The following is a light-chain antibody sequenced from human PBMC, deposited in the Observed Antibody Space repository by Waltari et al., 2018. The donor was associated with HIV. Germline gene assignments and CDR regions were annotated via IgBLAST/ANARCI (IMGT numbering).Light chain of an antibody. V-gene: IGKV4-1*01. CDR3: QQTYTIPPT. J-gene: IGKJ4*01. Sequence: DIVMIQSPDSLAVSLGEWASLTCQSSQTVFYSSNNKNYLSWYQQKPGQPPKLLIYWASSRQSGVPERFSGSGSGTDFTLSINGLQAEDVAVYFCQQTYTIPPTFGGGTKVEIK. CDR2: WAS. CDR1: QTVFYSSNNKNY.